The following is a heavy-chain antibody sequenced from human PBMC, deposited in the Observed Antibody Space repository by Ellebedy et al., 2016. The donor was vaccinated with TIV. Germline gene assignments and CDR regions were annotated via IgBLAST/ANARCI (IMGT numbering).Heavy chain of an antibody. CDR1: GGSISSYY. J-gene: IGHJ2*01. D-gene: IGHD3-10*01. CDR3: ARTVVRGKAEFDL. CDR2: IYYSGST. V-gene: IGHV4-59*01. Sequence: SETLSLXXTVSGGSISSYYWSWIRQPPGKGLKWIGYIYYSGSTNYNPSLKSRVTISVDTSKNQFSLKLSSVTAADTAVYYCARTVVRGKAEFDLWGLGTLVTVSS.